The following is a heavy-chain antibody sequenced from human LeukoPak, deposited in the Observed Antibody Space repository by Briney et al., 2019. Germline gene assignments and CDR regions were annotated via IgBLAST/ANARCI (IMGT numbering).Heavy chain of an antibody. CDR1: GFTFSSYN. CDR3: ARDQGIIASPFDP. Sequence: GGSLRLSCAASGFTFSSYNMNWVRQAPGKGLEWVSSISSSSSYIYYADSVKGRFTISRDNAKNSLYLQMNSLRAEDTAVYYCARDQGIIASPFDPWGQGTLVTVSS. D-gene: IGHD3-10*01. CDR2: ISSSSSYI. J-gene: IGHJ5*02. V-gene: IGHV3-21*01.